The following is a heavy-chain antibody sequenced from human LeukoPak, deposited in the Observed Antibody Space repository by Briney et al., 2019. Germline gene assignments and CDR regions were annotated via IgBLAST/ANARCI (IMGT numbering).Heavy chain of an antibody. D-gene: IGHD2-15*01. CDR3: AHSPARGVQSAY. CDR1: GGSFSGYY. V-gene: IGHV4-34*01. CDR2: INHSGST. J-gene: IGHJ4*02. Sequence: PSETLSLTCAVYGGSFSGYYWSWIRQPPGKGLEWIGEINHSGSTNYNPSLKSRVTISVDTSKNQFPLKLSSVTAADTAVYYCAHSPARGVQSAYWGQGTLVTVSS.